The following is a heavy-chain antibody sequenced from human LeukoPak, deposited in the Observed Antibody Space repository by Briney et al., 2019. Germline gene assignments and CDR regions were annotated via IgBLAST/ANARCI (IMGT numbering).Heavy chain of an antibody. J-gene: IGHJ4*02. D-gene: IGHD3-10*01. CDR3: ARGKTVLTMLRGAKNSWEFDY. CDR2: IDYYGST. Sequence: SETLSLTCTVSGGSISNYYWSWIRQPPGEGLEWSGYIDYYGSTKYKSSLKSRVTISVDTSKSQFSLKLSSVTAADTAVYYCARGKTVLTMLRGAKNSWEFDYWGQGTLVTVSS. V-gene: IGHV4-59*01. CDR1: GGSISNYY.